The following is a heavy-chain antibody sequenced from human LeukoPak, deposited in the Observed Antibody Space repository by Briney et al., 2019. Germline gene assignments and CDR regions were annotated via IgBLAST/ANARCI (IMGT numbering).Heavy chain of an antibody. CDR1: GYTFTSYA. CDR3: ARDLQLSYYFDY. Sequence: ASVKVSCKASGYTFTSYAMHWVRQAPRQRLEWMGWINAGNGNTKYSQKFQGRVTITRDTSASTAYMELSSLRSEDTAVYYCARDLQLSYYFDYWGQGTLVTVSS. CDR2: INAGNGNT. D-gene: IGHD5-18*01. V-gene: IGHV1-3*01. J-gene: IGHJ4*02.